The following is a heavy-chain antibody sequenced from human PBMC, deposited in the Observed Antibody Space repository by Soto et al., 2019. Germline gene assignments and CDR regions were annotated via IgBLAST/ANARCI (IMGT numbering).Heavy chain of an antibody. CDR2: ISTYNGNT. D-gene: IGHD6-13*01. CDR1: GYTFTTYG. J-gene: IGHJ4*02. V-gene: IGHV1-18*01. CDR3: AGGNSSSCYRDFDY. Sequence: GASVKVSCKASGYTFTTYGVSWVRQAPGQGLEWMGWISTYNGNTQFAQKFQGRVTMTTDTSTSTAYMGLRSLRSDDTAVYYCAGGNSSSCYRDFDYWGQGTLVTVSS.